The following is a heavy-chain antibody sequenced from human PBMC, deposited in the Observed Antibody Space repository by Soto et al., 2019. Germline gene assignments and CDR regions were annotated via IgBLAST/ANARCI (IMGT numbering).Heavy chain of an antibody. CDR2: IYTSGST. D-gene: IGHD6-19*01. V-gene: IGHV4-4*07. J-gene: IGHJ5*02. CDR3: ARDEYSSGFDWFDP. Sequence: SETLSLTCTVSGGSISSYYWSWIRQPAGKGLEWIGRIYTSGSTNYNPSLKSRVTMSVDTSKNQFSLKLSSVTAADTAVYYCARDEYSSGFDWFDPWGQGTLVTVSS. CDR1: GGSISSYY.